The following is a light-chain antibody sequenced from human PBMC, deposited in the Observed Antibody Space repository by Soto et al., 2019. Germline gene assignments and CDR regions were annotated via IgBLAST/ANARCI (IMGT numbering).Light chain of an antibody. V-gene: IGKV3-20*01. J-gene: IGKJ2*01. Sequence: ETVLTQSPGTVSLSPGERATLSCRTSQSVKSNYLAWYQQKPGQAPRLLIYGVFNRATGIPDRFSGSGSRTDFTLTISGLEPEDSAVYYCQHYDGSPRTFGQGTKLEIK. CDR2: GVF. CDR3: QHYDGSPRT. CDR1: QSVKSNY.